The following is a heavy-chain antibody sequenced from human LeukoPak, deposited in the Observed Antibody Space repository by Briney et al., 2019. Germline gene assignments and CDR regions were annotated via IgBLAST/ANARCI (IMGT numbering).Heavy chain of an antibody. D-gene: IGHD6-13*01. Sequence: GGSLRLSCEASGFTFSTYDMHWVRQAAGQPLEWVSGIAPADDSYYADSVKGRFTISREDAKNSLYLQMNNLTPGDTAVYYCARGGYRSSSTGIDSWGQGTLVIVST. CDR2: IAPADDS. J-gene: IGHJ5*01. CDR1: GFTFSTYD. V-gene: IGHV3-13*01. CDR3: ARGGYRSSSTGIDS.